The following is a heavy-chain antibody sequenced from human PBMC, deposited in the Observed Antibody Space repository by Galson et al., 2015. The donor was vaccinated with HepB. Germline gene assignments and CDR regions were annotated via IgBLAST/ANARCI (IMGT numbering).Heavy chain of an antibody. V-gene: IGHV1-3*01. Sequence: SVKVSCKASGYTFTSYAMHWVRQAPGQRLEWMGWINAGNGNTKYSQKFQGRVTITRDTSASTAYMELSSLRSEDTAVYYCARDGGYCSGGSCYSYNWFDPLFQGTLFTVSS. CDR2: INAGNGNT. CDR3: ARDGGYCSGGSCYSYNWFDP. D-gene: IGHD2-15*01. J-gene: IGHJ5*02. CDR1: GYTFTSYA.